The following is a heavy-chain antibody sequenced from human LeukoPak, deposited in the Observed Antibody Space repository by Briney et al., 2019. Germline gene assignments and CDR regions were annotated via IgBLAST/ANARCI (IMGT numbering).Heavy chain of an antibody. Sequence: GGSLRLSCAASGFTLSTYAIHWVRQAPGKGLGWVALISYDGSNKCFADSVRGRFTISRDNSKNTLYLQMNSLRAEDTAVYYCARDIGVGSSGYYGYFDYWGQGTLVTVSS. D-gene: IGHD3-22*01. J-gene: IGHJ4*02. CDR1: GFTLSTYA. V-gene: IGHV3-30-3*01. CDR3: ARDIGVGSSGYYGYFDY. CDR2: ISYDGSNK.